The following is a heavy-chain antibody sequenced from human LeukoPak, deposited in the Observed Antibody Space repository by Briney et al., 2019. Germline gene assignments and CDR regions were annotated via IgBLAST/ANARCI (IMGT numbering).Heavy chain of an antibody. J-gene: IGHJ4*02. Sequence: GGSLRLSCAASGFTFSSYAMSWVRQAPGKGLEWVSAISGCGGSTYYADSVKGRFTISRDNSKNTLYLKMNSLRAEDTAVYYCAKGWRSNIVGATSDYWGQGTLVTVSS. CDR2: ISGCGGST. CDR3: AKGWRSNIVGATSDY. CDR1: GFTFSSYA. D-gene: IGHD1-26*01. V-gene: IGHV3-23*01.